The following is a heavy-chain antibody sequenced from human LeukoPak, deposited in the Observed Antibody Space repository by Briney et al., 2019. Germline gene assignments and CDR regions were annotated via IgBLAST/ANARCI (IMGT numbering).Heavy chain of an antibody. V-gene: IGHV3-15*01. CDR3: TTNDAFDI. CDR1: GFTFSTYC. Sequence: PGRSLRLSCAASGFTFSTYCMSWVRQAPGKGLEWISRIKTNTAGGGGTTDYAAPVKGRFTISRDDSKNTMYLQMNSLKTEDTAMYYCTTNDAFDIWGQGTMVTVSS. CDR2: IKTNTAGGGGTT. J-gene: IGHJ3*02.